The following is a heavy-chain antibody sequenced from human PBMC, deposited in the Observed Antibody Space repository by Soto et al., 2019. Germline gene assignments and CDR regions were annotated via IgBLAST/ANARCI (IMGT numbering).Heavy chain of an antibody. V-gene: IGHV1-69*04. J-gene: IGHJ5*02. CDR3: AGDPDSHYDDSHDHSYP. CDR1: GGTFSTYT. Sequence: SVKVCCKASGGTFSTYTITWVRQAPGRGLEWMGRIIPIIGIINYAQKFQGRVTITADKFTGTAYMELTRLRSDDTAVYYCAGDPDSHYDDSHDHSYPWGQGTLVTVSS. D-gene: IGHD3-22*01. CDR2: IIPIIGII.